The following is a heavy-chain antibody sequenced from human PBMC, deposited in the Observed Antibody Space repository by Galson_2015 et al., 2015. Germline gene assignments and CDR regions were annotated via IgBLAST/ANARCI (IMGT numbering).Heavy chain of an antibody. CDR2: IKQDGSEK. CDR1: GFTFSSYW. CDR3: ARVQYYYGSGLDAFDI. D-gene: IGHD3-10*01. Sequence: SLRLSCAASGFTFSSYWMSWVRQAPGKGLEWVANIKQDGSEKYYVDSVKGRFTISRDNAKNSLYLQMNSLRAEDTAVYYCARVQYYYGSGLDAFDIWGQGTMVTVSS. J-gene: IGHJ3*02. V-gene: IGHV3-7*01.